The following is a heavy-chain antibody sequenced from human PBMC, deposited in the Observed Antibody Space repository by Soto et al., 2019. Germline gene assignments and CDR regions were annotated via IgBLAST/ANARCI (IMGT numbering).Heavy chain of an antibody. CDR1: GYTFTSYG. CDR3: ARWNSIPGMVYEVWWFDP. Sequence: ASVKVSCKASGYTFTSYGISWVRQAPGQGLEWMGWISAYNGNTNYAQKLQGRVTISVDTSKNQFSLKLSSVTAADTAVYYCARWNSIPGMVYEVWWFDPWGQGTLVTVSS. CDR2: ISAYNGNT. V-gene: IGHV1-18*04. J-gene: IGHJ5*02. D-gene: IGHD2-8*01.